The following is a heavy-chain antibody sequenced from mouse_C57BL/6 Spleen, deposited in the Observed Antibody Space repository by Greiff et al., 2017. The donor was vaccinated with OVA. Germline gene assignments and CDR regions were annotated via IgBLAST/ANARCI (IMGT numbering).Heavy chain of an antibody. V-gene: IGHV1-80*01. CDR3: AREGDYGRDYYAMDY. CDR2: IYPGDGDT. CDR1: GYAFSSYW. J-gene: IGHJ4*01. Sequence: VQLQQSGAELVKPGASVKISCKASGYAFSSYWMNWVKQRPGKGLEWIGQIYPGDGDTNYNGQFKGKATLTADKSSSTAYMQLSSLTSEDSTVYFCAREGDYGRDYYAMDYWGQGTSVTVSS. D-gene: IGHD2-4*01.